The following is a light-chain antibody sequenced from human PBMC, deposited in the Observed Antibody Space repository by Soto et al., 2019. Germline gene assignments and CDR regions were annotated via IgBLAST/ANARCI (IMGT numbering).Light chain of an antibody. V-gene: IGKV3-20*01. Sequence: EIVLTQSPGTLSLSPGERATLSCRASQSVWNNYLAWYQQKPGQAPRLLIYGASTRATGIPDKFSGSGSGTDFTLTISRLEPEDFAVYYCHHYGSSPQTFGQGNKVEIK. J-gene: IGKJ1*01. CDR2: GAS. CDR1: QSVWNNY. CDR3: HHYGSSPQT.